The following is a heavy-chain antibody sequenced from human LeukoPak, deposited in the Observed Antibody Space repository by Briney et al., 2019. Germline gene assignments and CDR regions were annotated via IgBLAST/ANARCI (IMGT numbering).Heavy chain of an antibody. D-gene: IGHD1-1*01. CDR1: GGSISSSSYY. CDR2: IYYSGST. CDR3: ARQATGTTEVFDY. V-gene: IGHV4-39*01. Sequence: PSETLSLTCTVSGGSISSSSYYWGWIRQPPGKGLEWIGSIYYSGSTYYNPSLKSRVTISVDTSKNQFSLKLSSVTAADTAVYYCARQATGTTEVFDYWGQGTLVTVSS. J-gene: IGHJ4*02.